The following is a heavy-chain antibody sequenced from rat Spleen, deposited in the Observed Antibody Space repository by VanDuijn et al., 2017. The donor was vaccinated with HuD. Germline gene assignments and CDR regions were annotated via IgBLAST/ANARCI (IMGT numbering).Heavy chain of an antibody. CDR3: AKESYLQPLFDH. CDR1: GFTYSDYV. D-gene: IGHD1-12*01. J-gene: IGHJ2*01. Sequence: EVQLVESGGGLVQPGRSLKLSCAASGFTYSDYVMAWVRQAPTKGLEWVASISTGGGNTYYRDSVKGRFTFSRDNARGTLYLQMDSLRSEDTATYYCAKESYLQPLFDHWGQGVMVTVS. CDR2: ISTGGGNT. V-gene: IGHV5S23*01.